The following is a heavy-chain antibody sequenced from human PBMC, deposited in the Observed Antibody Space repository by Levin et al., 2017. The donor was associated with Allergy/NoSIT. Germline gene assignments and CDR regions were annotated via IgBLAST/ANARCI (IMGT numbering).Heavy chain of an antibody. CDR1: GGSFSAHF. D-gene: IGHD4-23*01. V-gene: IGHV4-34*01. CDR3: ARDGLGGKAIGH. CDR2: IYHSGST. Sequence: SQTLSLTCGVSGGSFSAHFWTWIRQPPGKGLEWIGEIYHSGSTNYNPSLKSRVIMSVDTSKKEVSLKLSSVTAADTAIYYCARDGLGGKAIGHWGRGTLVTVSS. J-gene: IGHJ4*02.